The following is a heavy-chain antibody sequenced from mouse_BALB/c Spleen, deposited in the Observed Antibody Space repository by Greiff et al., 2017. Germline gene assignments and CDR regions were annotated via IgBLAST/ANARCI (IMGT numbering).Heavy chain of an antibody. CDR2: ISSGGST. V-gene: IGHV5-6-5*01. D-gene: IGHD1-2*01. CDR3: ARDYGYDAMDY. Sequence: EVQLVESGGGLVKPGGSLKLSCAASGFTFSSYAMSWVRQTPEKRLEWVASISSGGSTYYPDSVKGRFTISRDNARNILYLQMSSLRSEDTAMYYCARDYGYDAMDYWGQGTSVTVSS. CDR1: GFTFSSYA. J-gene: IGHJ4*01.